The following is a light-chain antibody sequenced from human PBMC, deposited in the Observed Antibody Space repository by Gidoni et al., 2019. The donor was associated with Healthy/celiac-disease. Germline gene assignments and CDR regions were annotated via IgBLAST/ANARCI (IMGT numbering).Light chain of an antibody. CDR2: GKN. Sequence: SSDLTQDPAVSVALGQTVRITCQGDSLRSSYSRWYQQKPGQAPVLVIYGKNNRPSGIPDRFSGSSSGNTASLTITGAQAEDEADYYCNSRDSSGNHLVFGGGTKLTGL. CDR3: NSRDSSGNHLV. CDR1: SLRSSY. J-gene: IGLJ2*01. V-gene: IGLV3-19*01.